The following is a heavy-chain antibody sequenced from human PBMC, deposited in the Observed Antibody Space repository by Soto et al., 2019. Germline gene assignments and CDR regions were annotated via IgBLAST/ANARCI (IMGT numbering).Heavy chain of an antibody. J-gene: IGHJ4*02. D-gene: IGHD3-22*01. V-gene: IGHV4-39*01. Sequence: WETLSLTCTVSGGSISSSSYYWGWIRQPPGKGLEWIGSIYYSGSTYYNPSLKSRVTISVDTSKNQFSLKLSSVTAADTAVYYCARRINYYDSSGYYSVSYFDYWGQGTLVTVSS. CDR1: GGSISSSSYY. CDR2: IYYSGST. CDR3: ARRINYYDSSGYYSVSYFDY.